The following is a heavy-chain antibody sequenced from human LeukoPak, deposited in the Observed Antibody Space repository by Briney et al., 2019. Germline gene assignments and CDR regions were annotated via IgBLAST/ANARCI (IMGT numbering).Heavy chain of an antibody. CDR1: GGTFSSYT. V-gene: IGHV1-69*02. J-gene: IGHJ4*02. D-gene: IGHD7-27*01. CDR2: IIPILGIA. Sequence: GASVKVSCKASGGTFSSYTISWVRQAPGQGLEWRGRIIPILGIANYAQKFQGRVTITADKSTSTAYMELSSLRSEDTAVYYCARSPINWGKAPLDYWGQGTLVTVSS. CDR3: ARSPINWGKAPLDY.